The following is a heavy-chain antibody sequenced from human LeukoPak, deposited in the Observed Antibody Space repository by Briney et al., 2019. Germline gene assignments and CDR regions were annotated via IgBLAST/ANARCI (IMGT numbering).Heavy chain of an antibody. J-gene: IGHJ6*03. Sequence: SETLSLTCTVSGGSISNYSWSWIRQPPGKGLEWIGYIYYSGSTNYNPSLKSRVTISVDTSKNQFSLKLSSVTAADTAVYYCARDFYGSGSYGFYYYYMDVWGKGTTVTVSS. V-gene: IGHV4-59*01. CDR3: ARDFYGSGSYGFYYYYMDV. CDR1: GGSISNYS. CDR2: IYYSGST. D-gene: IGHD3-10*01.